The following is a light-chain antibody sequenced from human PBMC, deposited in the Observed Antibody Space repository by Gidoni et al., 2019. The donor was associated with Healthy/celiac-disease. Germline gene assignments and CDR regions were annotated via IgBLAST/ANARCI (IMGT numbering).Light chain of an antibody. CDR3: MQALQTPWT. CDR2: LGS. Sequence: DIVMTQSPLSLLVTPGEPASTSCRSSQSLLHSNVYNYLDWYLQKPGQSPQLLIYLGSNRASGVPDRFSGSGSGTDFTLKISRVEAEDVGVYYCMQALQTPWTFGQGTKVEIK. J-gene: IGKJ1*01. V-gene: IGKV2-28*01. CDR1: QSLLHSNVYNY.